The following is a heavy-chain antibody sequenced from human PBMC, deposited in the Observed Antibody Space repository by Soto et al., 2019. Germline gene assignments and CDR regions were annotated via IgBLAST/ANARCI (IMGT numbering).Heavy chain of an antibody. V-gene: IGHV3-30*18. Sequence: GGSLRLSCAASGFTFSSYGMHWVRQAPGKGLEWVAVISYDGSNKYYADSVKGRFTISRDNSKNTLYLQMNSLRAEDTAVYYCAKGVGAAADHNWSDPWGQGTLVTVSP. CDR2: ISYDGSNK. CDR3: AKGVGAAADHNWSDP. D-gene: IGHD6-13*01. CDR1: GFTFSSYG. J-gene: IGHJ5*02.